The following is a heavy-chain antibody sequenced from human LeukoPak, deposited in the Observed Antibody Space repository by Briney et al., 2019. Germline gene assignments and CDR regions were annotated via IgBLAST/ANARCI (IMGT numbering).Heavy chain of an antibody. CDR2: IYYSGST. CDR3: ASLQITPLGY. D-gene: IGHD2-15*01. Sequence: NPSETLSLTCTVSGGSISSSSYYWGWIRQPPGKGLEGIGSIYYSGSTYYNPSLKSRVTISVDTSKTQFSLKLSSVTAADTAVYYCASLQITPLGYWGQGTLVTVSS. V-gene: IGHV4-39*01. CDR1: GGSISSSSYY. J-gene: IGHJ4*02.